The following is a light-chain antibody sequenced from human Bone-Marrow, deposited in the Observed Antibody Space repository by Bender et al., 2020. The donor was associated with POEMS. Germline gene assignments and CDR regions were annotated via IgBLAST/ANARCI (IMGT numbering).Light chain of an antibody. V-gene: IGLV1-44*01. J-gene: IGLJ3*02. CDR1: GSNIVGYP. CDR3: VAWDASLNGWV. CDR2: TNN. Sequence: QSVLTQPPSVSGTPGQRVTISCSGSGSNIVGYPVNWYQQLPGTAPRLLIYTNNERPSGVPDRFSGSKSGTSASLAITGLQSDDEAIYFCVAWDASLNGWVFGGGTKLTVL.